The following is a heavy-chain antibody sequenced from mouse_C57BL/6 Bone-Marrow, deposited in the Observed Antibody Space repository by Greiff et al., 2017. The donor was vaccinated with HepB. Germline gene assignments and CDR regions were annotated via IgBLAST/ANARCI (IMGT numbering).Heavy chain of an antibody. Sequence: EVQLQQSGPVLVKPGASVKMSCKASGYTFTDYYMNWVKQSHGKSLEWIGVINPYNGGTSYNQKFKGKATLTVDKSSSTAYMELNSLTSEDSAVYYCARRRGNYRYFDYWGQGTTLTVSS. V-gene: IGHV1-19*01. D-gene: IGHD2-1*01. CDR1: GYTFTDYY. CDR3: ARRRGNYRYFDY. J-gene: IGHJ2*01. CDR2: INPYNGGT.